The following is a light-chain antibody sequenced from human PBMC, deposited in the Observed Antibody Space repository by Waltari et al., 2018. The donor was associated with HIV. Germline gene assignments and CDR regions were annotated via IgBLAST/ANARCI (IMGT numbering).Light chain of an antibody. CDR1: SSDVGVYNY. CDR2: DVS. Sequence: QSALTQPRSVSGSPGLSVTISGTGTSSDVGVYNYVFWYQQHPGKAPKFMIYDVSKRPSGVPDRFSGSKSGNTASLTISGLQAEDEADYYCCSYAGNYTFVFGGGTKLTVL. V-gene: IGLV2-11*01. J-gene: IGLJ2*01. CDR3: CSYAGNYTFV.